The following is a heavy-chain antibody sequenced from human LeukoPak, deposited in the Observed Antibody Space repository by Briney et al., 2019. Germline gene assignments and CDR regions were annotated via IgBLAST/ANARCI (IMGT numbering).Heavy chain of an antibody. J-gene: IGHJ4*02. Sequence: GGSLRLSCAASGFTFSSYWMSWVRQAPGKGLEWVAVIWYDGSNKYYADSVKGRFTISRDNSKNTLYLQMNSLRAEDTAVYYCAKDQGGYFDYWGQGTLVTVSS. D-gene: IGHD3-16*01. V-gene: IGHV3-33*06. CDR3: AKDQGGYFDY. CDR2: IWYDGSNK. CDR1: GFTFSSYW.